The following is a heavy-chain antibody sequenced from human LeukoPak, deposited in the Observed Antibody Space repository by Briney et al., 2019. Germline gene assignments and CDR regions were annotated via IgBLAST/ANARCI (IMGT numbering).Heavy chain of an antibody. CDR1: GGTFSSYA. V-gene: IGHV1-69*13. J-gene: IGHJ3*02. CDR2: IIPIFGTA. D-gene: IGHD1-26*01. CDR3: AREWEVVGATTGAFDI. Sequence: SVKVSCKASGGTFSSYAISWVRQAPGQGLEWMGGIIPIFGTANYAQKFQGRVAITADESTSTAYMELSSLRSEDTAVYYCAREWEVVGATTGAFDIWGQGTMVTVSS.